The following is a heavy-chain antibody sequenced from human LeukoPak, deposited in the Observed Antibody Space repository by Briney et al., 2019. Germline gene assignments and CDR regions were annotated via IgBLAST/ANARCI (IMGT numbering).Heavy chain of an antibody. V-gene: IGHV3-21*05. J-gene: IGHJ2*01. CDR2: ISTSSTYT. CDR3: AREDKWYFDL. Sequence: GGSLRLSCAASGFTFSTYAMHWVRQAPGKGLEWVSYISTSSTYTNSADSVKGRFTISRDNAKNSLYLQMNSLRAEDTAVYYCAREDKWYFDLWGRGTLVTVSS. CDR1: GFTFSTYA.